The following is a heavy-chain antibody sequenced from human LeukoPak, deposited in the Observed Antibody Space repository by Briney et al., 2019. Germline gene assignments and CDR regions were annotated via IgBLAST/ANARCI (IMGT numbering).Heavy chain of an antibody. Sequence: SETLSLTCAVYGGSFSGYYWSWIRQPPGKGLEWIGEINHSGSTNYNPSLKGRVTISVDTSKNQFSLKLSSVTAADTAVYYCARVRDLAAAGDYWGQGTLVTVSS. J-gene: IGHJ4*02. CDR2: INHSGST. CDR3: ARVRDLAAAGDY. D-gene: IGHD6-13*01. V-gene: IGHV4-34*01. CDR1: GGSFSGYY.